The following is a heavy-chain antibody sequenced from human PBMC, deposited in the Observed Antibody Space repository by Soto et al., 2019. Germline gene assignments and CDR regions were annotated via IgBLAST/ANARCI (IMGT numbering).Heavy chain of an antibody. CDR3: ASQSSIAARLFDY. Sequence: SEPLSLPCTVSGGSISSSSYYWGWIRQPPGKGLEWIGSIYYSGSTYYNPSLKSRVTISVDTSKNQFSLKLSSVTAADTAVYYCASQSSIAARLFDYWGQGTLVTVS. V-gene: IGHV4-39*01. J-gene: IGHJ4*02. CDR2: IYYSGST. D-gene: IGHD6-6*01. CDR1: GGSISSSSYY.